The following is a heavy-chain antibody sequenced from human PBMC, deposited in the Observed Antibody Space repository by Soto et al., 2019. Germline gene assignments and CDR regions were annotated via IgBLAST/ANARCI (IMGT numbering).Heavy chain of an antibody. J-gene: IGHJ4*02. CDR1: GFTFDDYA. CDR3: AASPESGYDVYYFDY. Sequence: EVQLVESGGGLVQPGRSLRLSCAASGFTFDDYAMHWVRQAPGKGLEWVSGISWNSGSIGYADSVKGRFTISRDNAKNSLYLQMNSLRAEDTALYYCAASPESGYDVYYFDYWGQGTLVTVSS. CDR2: ISWNSGSI. D-gene: IGHD5-12*01. V-gene: IGHV3-9*01.